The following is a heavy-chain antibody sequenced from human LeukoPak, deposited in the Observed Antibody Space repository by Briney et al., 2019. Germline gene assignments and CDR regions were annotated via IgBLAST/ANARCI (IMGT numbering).Heavy chain of an antibody. Sequence: SETLSLTCTVSGGSISSGGYYWSWIRQPPGKGLEWIGYIYHSGSTYHNPSLRSRVTISVDTSKNQFSLKLSSVTAADTAVYYCARDVRGIAAADPLDWGQGTLVTVSS. J-gene: IGHJ4*02. CDR1: GGSISSGGYY. D-gene: IGHD6-13*01. CDR3: ARDVRGIAAADPLD. CDR2: IYHSGST. V-gene: IGHV4-30-2*01.